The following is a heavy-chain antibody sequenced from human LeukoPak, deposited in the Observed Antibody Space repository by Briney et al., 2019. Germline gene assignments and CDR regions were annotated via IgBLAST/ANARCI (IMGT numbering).Heavy chain of an antibody. V-gene: IGHV4-59*08. Sequence: SETMSLTCIVSGAYVTTYSWNWIRQSPGKGLEWIGYFTLSGTTSYSSSLKSRVTISRDTSKNQLSLKLTSVTAADTAVYYCARWGESEWAFASWGPGTLVTVSS. CDR3: ARWGESEWAFAS. J-gene: IGHJ4*02. CDR2: FTLSGTT. D-gene: IGHD2-21*01. CDR1: GAYVTTYS.